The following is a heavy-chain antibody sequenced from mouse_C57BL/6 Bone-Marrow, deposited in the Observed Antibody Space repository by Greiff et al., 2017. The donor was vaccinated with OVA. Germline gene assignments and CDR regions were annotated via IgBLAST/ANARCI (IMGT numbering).Heavy chain of an antibody. Sequence: EVQLQQPGAELVRPGASVKLSCTASGFNIKDDYMHWVKQRPEQGLEWIGWIDPENGDTEYASKFQGKATITADTSSNTAYLQLSSLTSEDTAVYYCTTCYDGYWYFDVWGTGTTVTVSS. J-gene: IGHJ1*03. CDR2: IDPENGDT. V-gene: IGHV14-4*01. D-gene: IGHD2-3*01. CDR3: TTCYDGYWYFDV. CDR1: GFNIKDDY.